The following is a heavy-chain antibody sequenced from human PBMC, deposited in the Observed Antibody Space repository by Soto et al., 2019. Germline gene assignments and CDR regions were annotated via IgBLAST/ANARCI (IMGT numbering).Heavy chain of an antibody. Sequence: GGSLILSCAASGFTFSSYGMHWVRQAPGKGLEWVAVISYDGSNKYYVDSVKGRFTISRDNSKNTLYLQMNSLRAEDTAVYYCAKLPPGPHYDTLGSNYYGMDVWGQGTTVTVSS. CDR2: ISYDGSNK. V-gene: IGHV3-30*18. CDR1: GFTFSSYG. J-gene: IGHJ6*02. D-gene: IGHD3-9*01. CDR3: AKLPPGPHYDTLGSNYYGMDV.